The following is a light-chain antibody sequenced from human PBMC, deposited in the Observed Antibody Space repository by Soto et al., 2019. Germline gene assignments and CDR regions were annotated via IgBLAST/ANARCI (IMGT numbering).Light chain of an antibody. V-gene: IGKV3-15*01. CDR2: DAS. CDR3: QQYIRRPLS. J-gene: IGKJ5*01. Sequence: EILMTQSPATLSLSPGEGVTLSCRAAQDVTNSVAWYQQKSGQAPRLLIYDASARASGVSARFSGSGSGTDFTLTISDLQAEDFAVYFCQQYIRRPLSFGQGTRLEIK. CDR1: QDVTNS.